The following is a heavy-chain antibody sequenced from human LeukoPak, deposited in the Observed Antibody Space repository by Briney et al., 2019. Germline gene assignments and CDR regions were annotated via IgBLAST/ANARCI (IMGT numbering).Heavy chain of an antibody. CDR3: ARGVVEMATIENYYFDY. J-gene: IGHJ4*02. V-gene: IGHV1-69*05. CDR2: IIPIFGTA. Sequence: SVKVSCKASGGTFSSYAISWVRQAPGQGLEWMGGIIPIFGTANYAQKFEGRVTITTDESTSTAYMELSSLRSEDTAVYYCARGVVEMATIENYYFDYWGQGTLVTVSS. D-gene: IGHD5-24*01. CDR1: GGTFSSYA.